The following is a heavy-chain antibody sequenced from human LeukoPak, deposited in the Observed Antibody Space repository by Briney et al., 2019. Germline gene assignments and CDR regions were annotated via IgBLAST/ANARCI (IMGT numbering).Heavy chain of an antibody. CDR3: ARGERFYGSSGFYGKIKHYYYYMDV. D-gene: IGHD3-22*01. CDR1: GFTFSSYG. J-gene: IGHJ6*03. V-gene: IGHV3-30*02. Sequence: GGSLRLSCAASGFTFSSYGTHWVRQAPGKGLEWVAFIRYDGSNKYYADSVKGRFTISRDNSKNTLYLQMNSLRAEDTAVYFCARGERFYGSSGFYGKIKHYYYYMDVWGKGTTVTISS. CDR2: IRYDGSNK.